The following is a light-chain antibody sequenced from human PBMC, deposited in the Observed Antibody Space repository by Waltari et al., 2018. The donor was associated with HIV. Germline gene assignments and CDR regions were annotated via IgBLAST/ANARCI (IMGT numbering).Light chain of an antibody. CDR1: SSDIATY. V-gene: IGLV2-14*01. CDR3: ASYTRTSTVV. Sequence: QSALTQPASVSGSLGQSITISCIGTSSDIATYVSWYQHHPDNAPRLVISDPNTRPSGIPLRFSGSKSGNTASLTISGLQAEDEADYYCASYTRTSTVVFGGGTKVTVL. J-gene: IGLJ3*02. CDR2: DPN.